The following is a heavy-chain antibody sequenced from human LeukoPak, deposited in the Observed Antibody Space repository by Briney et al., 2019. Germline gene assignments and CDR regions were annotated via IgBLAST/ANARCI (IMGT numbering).Heavy chain of an antibody. Sequence: GRSLRLSCAAFGFAFSSYAMHWVRQAPGKGLEWVAVISYDGSNKYYADSVKGRFTISRDNSKNTLYLQMNSLRAEDTAVYYCARDPTFDYWGQGTLVTVSS. V-gene: IGHV3-30*04. CDR3: ARDPTFDY. CDR1: GFAFSSYA. J-gene: IGHJ4*02. CDR2: ISYDGSNK.